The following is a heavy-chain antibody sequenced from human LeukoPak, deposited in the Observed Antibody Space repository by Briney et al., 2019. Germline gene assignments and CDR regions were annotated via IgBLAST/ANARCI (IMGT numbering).Heavy chain of an antibody. D-gene: IGHD5-24*01. CDR1: GGSITNGVYY. CDR3: SRGYNGMDY. Sequence: SETLSLTCTVSGGSITNGVYYWSWIRQHPGKGLEWIGYIYYSGSTYYNPSLKSRVTISRDTSKNQFSLKLSSVTAADTAVYYCSRGYNGMDYWGQGTLVTVSS. V-gene: IGHV4-31*03. J-gene: IGHJ4*02. CDR2: IYYSGST.